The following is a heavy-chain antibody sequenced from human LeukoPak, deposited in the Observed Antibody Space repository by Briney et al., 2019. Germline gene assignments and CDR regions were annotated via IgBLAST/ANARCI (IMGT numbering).Heavy chain of an antibody. CDR3: ARGWYYYDSSGYRALNWFDP. CDR2: IYYSGST. D-gene: IGHD3-22*01. J-gene: IGHJ5*02. CDR1: GGSISSYY. Sequence: PSETLSLTCGVSGGSISSYYWSWIRQPPGKGLEWIGYIYYSGSTNYNPSLKSRVTISVDTSKNQFSLKLSSVTAADTAVYYCARGWYYYDSSGYRALNWFDPWGQGTLVTVSS. V-gene: IGHV4-59*01.